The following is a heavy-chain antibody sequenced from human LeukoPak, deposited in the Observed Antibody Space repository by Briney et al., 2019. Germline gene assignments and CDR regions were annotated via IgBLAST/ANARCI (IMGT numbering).Heavy chain of an antibody. CDR2: IASDGSST. V-gene: IGHV3-74*01. CDR1: GFTFSSYW. Sequence: GGSLRLSCAASGFTFSSYWMNWGRQAPGKGLVWVSRIASDGSSTTYADSVKGRFSISSDNAKNTLYLQMNSLRVEDTAVYYCARGRPHGNDYWGQGTLVTVSS. D-gene: IGHD4-23*01. J-gene: IGHJ4*02. CDR3: ARGRPHGNDY.